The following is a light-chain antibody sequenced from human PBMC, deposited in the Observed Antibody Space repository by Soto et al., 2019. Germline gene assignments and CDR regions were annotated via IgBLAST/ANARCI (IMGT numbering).Light chain of an antibody. J-gene: IGLJ1*01. CDR2: DVN. Sequence: QSALTHPDSVSVYLGESITSSCTGTNTDIGGYDYVSWYQQHPGGAPKLMIHDVNNRPSGISDRFSGSKSGNAASLTISGLQAEDEADYYCSSFTSSTSYVFGTGTKVTVL. V-gene: IGLV2-14*03. CDR3: SSFTSSTSYV. CDR1: NTDIGGYDY.